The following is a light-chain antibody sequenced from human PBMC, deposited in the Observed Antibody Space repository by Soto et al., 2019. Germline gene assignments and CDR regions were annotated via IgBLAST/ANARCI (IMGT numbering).Light chain of an antibody. CDR3: QQYNNWPLG. CDR1: QSVSSN. J-gene: IGKJ1*01. V-gene: IGKV3-15*01. Sequence: EIVMTQSPATLSVSPGERATLSCRASQSVSSNLAWYQQKPGQAPGLLIYGASTRATGIPARFSGSGSGTEFTLTISSLQSEDFAVYYCQQYNNWPLGFGQGTKVEIK. CDR2: GAS.